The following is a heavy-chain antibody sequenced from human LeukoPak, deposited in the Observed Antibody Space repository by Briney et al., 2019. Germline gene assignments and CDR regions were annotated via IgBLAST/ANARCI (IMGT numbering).Heavy chain of an antibody. V-gene: IGHV4-34*01. CDR3: ARGYGGYNLHYYYYMDV. D-gene: IGHD4-17*01. J-gene: IGHJ6*03. CDR2: INHSGST. CDR1: GGSLSGYY. Sequence: SETLSPTCAVYGGSLSGYYWSWIRQPPGKGLEWIGEINHSGSTNYNPSLKSRVTISVDTSKNQFSLKLSSVTAADTAVYYCARGYGGYNLHYYYYMDVWGKGTTVTVSS.